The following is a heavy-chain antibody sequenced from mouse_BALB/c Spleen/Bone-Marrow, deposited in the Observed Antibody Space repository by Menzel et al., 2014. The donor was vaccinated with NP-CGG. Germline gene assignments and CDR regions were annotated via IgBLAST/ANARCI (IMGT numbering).Heavy chain of an antibody. V-gene: IGHV3-8*02. Sequence: VQLQQSGPSLMKPSQTLSLTCSVTGDSINSGYWNWIRKFPGNKLGYMGYISYSGSTYYNPSLKSRISITRDTSKNQYYLQLNSVTTEDTATYYCAIITTAWYFDVWGAGTTVTVSS. CDR3: AIITTAWYFDV. D-gene: IGHD1-1*01. J-gene: IGHJ1*01. CDR1: GDSINSGY. CDR2: ISYSGST.